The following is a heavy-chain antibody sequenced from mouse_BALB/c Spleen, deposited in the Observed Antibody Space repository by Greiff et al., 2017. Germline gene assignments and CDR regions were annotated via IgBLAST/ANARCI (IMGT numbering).Heavy chain of an antibody. D-gene: IGHD1-1*01. CDR2: INPSNGRT. V-gene: IGHV1S81*02. Sequence: VKLQQPGAELVKPGASVKLSCKASGYTFTSYWMHWVKQRPGQGLEWIGEINPSNGRTNYNEKFKSKATLTVDKSSSTAYMQLSSLTSEDSAVYYCARSGYYYGSSYAMDYWGQGTSVTVSS. CDR3: ARSGYYYGSSYAMDY. CDR1: GYTFTSYW. J-gene: IGHJ4*01.